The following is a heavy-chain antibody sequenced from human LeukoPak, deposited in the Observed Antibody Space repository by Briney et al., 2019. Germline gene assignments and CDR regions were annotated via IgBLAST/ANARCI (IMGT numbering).Heavy chain of an antibody. J-gene: IGHJ3*02. V-gene: IGHV4-31*03. CDR1: GGSISSGGYY. CDR3: ARAYGYCSSTSCRSFDI. CDR2: IYYSGST. D-gene: IGHD2-2*01. Sequence: SETLSLTCTVSGGSISSGGYYWSWIRQHPGKGLEWIGYIYYSGSTYYNPSLKSRVTISVDTSKNQFSLKLSSVTAADTAVYYCARAYGYCSSTSCRSFDIWGQGTMVTVSS.